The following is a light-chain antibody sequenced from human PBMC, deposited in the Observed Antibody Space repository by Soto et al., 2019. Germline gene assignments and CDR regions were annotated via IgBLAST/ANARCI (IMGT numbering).Light chain of an antibody. V-gene: IGKV1-5*01. J-gene: IGKJ1*01. CDR1: QSISSW. CDR3: QQYNSYLTWT. CDR2: DAS. Sequence: DIQMTQSPSTLSASVGDRVTITCRASQSISSWLAWYQQKPGKAPKLLIYDASSLESGVPSRFSGSGSGTEFTLTISSLQPVDFATYYCQQYNSYLTWTFGQGTKVDIK.